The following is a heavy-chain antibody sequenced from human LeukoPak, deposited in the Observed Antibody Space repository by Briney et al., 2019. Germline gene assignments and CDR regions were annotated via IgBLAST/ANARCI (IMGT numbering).Heavy chain of an antibody. CDR2: INHSGST. J-gene: IGHJ6*03. CDR3: GRDALVGYFSYYYIDV. V-gene: IGHV4-34*01. CDR1: GVSFSGYY. Sequence: SETLSLTCAVYGVSFSGYYWSWIRQRPGKGLEWIGEINHSGSTNYNSSLKSRVTISGDTSKNQFSLKLSSVTAADSAVYYCGRDALVGYFSYYYIDVWGKGTTVTVSS. D-gene: IGHD2-15*01.